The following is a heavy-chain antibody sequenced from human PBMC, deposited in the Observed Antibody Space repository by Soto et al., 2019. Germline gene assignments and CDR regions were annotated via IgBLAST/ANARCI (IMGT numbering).Heavy chain of an antibody. Sequence: SETLSLTCTVSGGSISSHYWSWIRQPPGQGLEWIGYVYYSGSTNYNPSLKSRVTISVDTSKSQFSLKLNSVTAADSAVYFCARLEGLATISYYFDFWGQGALVTVSS. CDR2: VYYSGST. CDR3: ARLEGLATISYYFDF. J-gene: IGHJ4*02. D-gene: IGHD3-9*01. CDR1: GGSISSHY. V-gene: IGHV4-59*08.